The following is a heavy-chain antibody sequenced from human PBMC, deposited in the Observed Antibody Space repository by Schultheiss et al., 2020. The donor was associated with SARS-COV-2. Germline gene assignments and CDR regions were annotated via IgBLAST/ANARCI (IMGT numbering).Heavy chain of an antibody. CDR1: GFTFSSYW. CDR2: INSDGSST. CDR3: ARDGSSSSWYYGPYYYYGMDV. D-gene: IGHD6-13*01. Sequence: GGSLRLSCAASGFTFSSYWMHWVRQAPGKGLVWVSRINSDGSSTSYADSVKGRFTISRDNAKNTLYLQMNSLRAEDTAVYYCARDGSSSSWYYGPYYYYGMDVWGQGTTVTVSS. V-gene: IGHV3-74*01. J-gene: IGHJ6*02.